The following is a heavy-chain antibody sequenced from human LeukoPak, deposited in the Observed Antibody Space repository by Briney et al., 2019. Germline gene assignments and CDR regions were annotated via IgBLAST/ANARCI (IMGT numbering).Heavy chain of an antibody. CDR2: IYYSGST. Sequence: ASETLSLTCAVSGGSISSYYWSWIRQPPEKGLEWIGYIYYSGSTNYNPSLESRVTISVDTSKNQFSLKLSSVTAADTAVYYCGRDLSSGSVGVAFDIWGQGTMVTVSS. CDR3: GRDLSSGSVGVAFDI. V-gene: IGHV4-59*12. J-gene: IGHJ3*02. CDR1: GGSISSYY. D-gene: IGHD6-19*01.